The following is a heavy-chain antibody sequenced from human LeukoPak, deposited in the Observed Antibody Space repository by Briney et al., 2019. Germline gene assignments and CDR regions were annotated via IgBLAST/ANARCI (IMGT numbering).Heavy chain of an antibody. J-gene: IGHJ4*02. CDR2: IKQDGSEK. D-gene: IGHD3-22*01. Sequence: GGSLRLSCAASGFTFSSYWMSWVRQAPGKGLEWVANIKQDGSEKYYVDSVKGRFTISRDNAKNSLYLQMNSLRGEDTAVYYCARERYYDSSGYPTYYFDYWGQGSLVTVSS. CDR3: ARERYYDSSGYPTYYFDY. CDR1: GFTFSSYW. V-gene: IGHV3-7*01.